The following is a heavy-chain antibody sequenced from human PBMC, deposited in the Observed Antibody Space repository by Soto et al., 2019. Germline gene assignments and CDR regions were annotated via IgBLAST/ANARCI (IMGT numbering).Heavy chain of an antibody. CDR2: IIPIFGTA. J-gene: IGHJ6*02. V-gene: IGHV1-69*13. CDR3: ARPLGYCSSTSCSPPPPYYYGMDV. D-gene: IGHD2-2*01. Sequence: SVKVSCKASGGTFSSYAISWVRQAPGQGLEWMGGIIPIFGTANYAQKFQGRVTITADESTSTAYMELSSLRSEDTAVYYCARPLGYCSSTSCSPPPPYYYGMDVWGQGTTVTVS. CDR1: GGTFSSYA.